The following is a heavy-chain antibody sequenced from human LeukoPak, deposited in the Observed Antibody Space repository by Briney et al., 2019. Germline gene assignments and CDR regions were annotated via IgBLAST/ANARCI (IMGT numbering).Heavy chain of an antibody. CDR2: ITGSSTWT. J-gene: IGHJ2*01. V-gene: IGHV3-23*01. CDR1: GFTFGTYG. D-gene: IGHD7-27*01. Sequence: GGSLRLSCEASGFTFGTYGMTWVRQSPGKGLEWVLGITGSSTWTYYADSVRGRFTISRDNARNTLHLQMNNLTADDTAIYYCARELVSLGTGYFDLWGRGTLVTVSS. CDR3: ARELVSLGTGYFDL.